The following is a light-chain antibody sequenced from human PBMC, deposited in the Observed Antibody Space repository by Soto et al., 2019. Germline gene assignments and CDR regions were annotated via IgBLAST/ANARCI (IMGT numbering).Light chain of an antibody. V-gene: IGKV3-20*01. CDR3: QQYDSSLWT. CDR1: PSVSSSY. J-gene: IGKJ1*01. CDR2: GAS. Sequence: EIVLTQSPGTLSLSPGERATLSCRASPSVSSSYLAWYQQKPGQAPRLLIYGASSRATGIPDRFSGSGSGTDFTLTISRLEPEDFAVYYCQQYDSSLWTFGQGTKVEIK.